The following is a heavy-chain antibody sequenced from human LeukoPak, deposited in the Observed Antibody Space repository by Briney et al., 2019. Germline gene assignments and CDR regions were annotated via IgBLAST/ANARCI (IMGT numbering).Heavy chain of an antibody. CDR2: IWSDGNNR. CDR1: GFTFRNYG. V-gene: IGHV3-30*02. CDR3: AKDPGASVSGFYMDV. J-gene: IGHJ6*03. Sequence: GGSLRLSCATSGFTFRNYGMHWVRHATGKGLEWVSFIWSDGNNRFYADSVKGRFTISRDNSKKMLYLQMDTLRAEDTALYYCAKDPGASVSGFYMDVWGKGTTVIVSS. D-gene: IGHD2-8*02.